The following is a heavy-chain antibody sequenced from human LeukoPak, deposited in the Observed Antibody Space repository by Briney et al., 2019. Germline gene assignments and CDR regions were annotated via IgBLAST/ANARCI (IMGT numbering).Heavy chain of an antibody. V-gene: IGHV4-34*01. J-gene: IGHJ4*02. CDR2: INHSGST. CDR1: GGSFSGYY. D-gene: IGHD3-3*01. Sequence: SETLSLTCAVYGGSFSGYYWSWIRQPPGKGLEWIGEINHSGSTNYNPSLKSRVTISADTSKNQFSLKLSSVTAADTAVYYCARVPQYYDFWSGYPYYFDYWGQGTLVTVSS. CDR3: ARVPQYYDFWSGYPYYFDY.